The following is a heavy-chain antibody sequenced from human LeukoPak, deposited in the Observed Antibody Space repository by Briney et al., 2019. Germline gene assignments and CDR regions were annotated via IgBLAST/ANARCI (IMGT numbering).Heavy chain of an antibody. CDR2: IYSGGTT. CDR3: ARERSSTSNYYYYYYYMDV. V-gene: IGHV3-66*02. Sequence: AGSLRLSCVASGSTASSNYTTWVRQAPERGLEWGSVIYSGGTTYSADSVKGRFTMSRDNSKNTLYLQMNSLRAEDTAVYYCARERSSTSNYYYYYYYMDVWGKGTPVTVSS. J-gene: IGHJ6*03. D-gene: IGHD2-2*01. CDR1: GSTASSNY.